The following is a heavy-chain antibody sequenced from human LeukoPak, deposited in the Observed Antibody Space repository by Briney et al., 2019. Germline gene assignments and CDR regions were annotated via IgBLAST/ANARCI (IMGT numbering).Heavy chain of an antibody. CDR3: VVVVEPPDSDGFDV. D-gene: IGHD1-14*01. Sequence: GGSLGLSCAASGFTFGNSWVHWVRQAPGKGLVWVSLINADGSTATYADSVKGRFTISRDNARNTLSLQMNSLTIEDTAVYYCVVVVEPPDSDGFDVWGQGTLVTVSS. CDR1: GFTFGNSW. J-gene: IGHJ4*02. CDR2: INADGSTA. V-gene: IGHV3-74*01.